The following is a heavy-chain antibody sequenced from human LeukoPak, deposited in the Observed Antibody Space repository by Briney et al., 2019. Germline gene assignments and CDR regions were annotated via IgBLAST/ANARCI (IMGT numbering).Heavy chain of an antibody. Sequence: GASVTVSYMASGYTFSIYGFSWVRQAPGQGLEWMGWISAYNGNTNYPQKFQGRVTMTTDTSTSTAHMELRSLRSDDTAVYYCARQGYSGHSQGAADYWGQGTLVTVSS. CDR3: ARQGYSGHSQGAADY. J-gene: IGHJ4*02. V-gene: IGHV1-18*01. CDR2: ISAYNGNT. D-gene: IGHD4-23*01. CDR1: GYTFSIYG.